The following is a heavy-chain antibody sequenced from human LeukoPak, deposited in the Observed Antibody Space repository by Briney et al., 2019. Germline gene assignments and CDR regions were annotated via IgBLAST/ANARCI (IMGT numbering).Heavy chain of an antibody. CDR3: ARDPRYSSRFHNYYMGV. Sequence: SQTLSLTCTVSGGSISSGAYYWSWIRQPAGKGLEWIGRIYTTGTTNYNPSLKSRVTISVDASKNQFSLKLSSLTAADTAVYYCARDPRYSSRFHNYYMGVWGKGTTVTVSS. CDR1: GGSISSGAYY. D-gene: IGHD6-13*01. CDR2: IYTTGTT. V-gene: IGHV4-61*02. J-gene: IGHJ6*03.